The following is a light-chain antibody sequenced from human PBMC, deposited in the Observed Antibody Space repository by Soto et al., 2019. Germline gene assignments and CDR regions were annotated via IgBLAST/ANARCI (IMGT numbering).Light chain of an antibody. Sequence: EILLTQSPGGLSVSPGERDSLSCRASQNVNNRLAWYQQKAGQAPRLLISGASSRATGIPDRFSGSGSGTDFTLTISRLESDDFALYYCQQYAEGTPITFGQGTRLEIK. CDR2: GAS. CDR3: QQYAEGTPIT. J-gene: IGKJ5*01. CDR1: QNVNNR. V-gene: IGKV3-20*01.